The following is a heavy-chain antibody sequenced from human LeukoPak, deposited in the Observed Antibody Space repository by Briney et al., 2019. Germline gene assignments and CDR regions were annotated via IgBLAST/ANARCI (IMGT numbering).Heavy chain of an antibody. J-gene: IGHJ5*02. CDR3: AREGIAAASNWFDP. D-gene: IGHD6-13*01. Sequence: GGSLRLSCAASGFTFSSYGMHWVRQAPGKGLEWVAFIRYDGSNKYYADSVKGRFTISRGNSKNTLYLQMNSLRAEDTAVYYCAREGIAAASNWFDPWGQGTLVTVSS. CDR2: IRYDGSNK. V-gene: IGHV3-30*02. CDR1: GFTFSSYG.